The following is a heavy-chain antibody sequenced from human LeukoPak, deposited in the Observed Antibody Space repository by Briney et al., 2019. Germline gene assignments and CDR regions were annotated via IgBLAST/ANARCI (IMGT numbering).Heavy chain of an antibody. CDR3: AKDNGDILTGPFDP. CDR2: ISWNSGSI. Sequence: GGSLRLSCAASGFTFDDYAMHWVRQAPGKGLEWVSGISWNSGSIGYADSVKGRFTISRDNAKNSLYLRMNSLRAEDTALYYCAKDNGDILTGPFDPWGQGTLVTVSS. V-gene: IGHV3-9*01. CDR1: GFTFDDYA. J-gene: IGHJ5*02. D-gene: IGHD3-9*01.